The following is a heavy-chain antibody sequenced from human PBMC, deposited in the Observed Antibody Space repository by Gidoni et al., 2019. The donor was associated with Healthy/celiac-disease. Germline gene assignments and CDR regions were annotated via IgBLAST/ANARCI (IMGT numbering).Heavy chain of an antibody. CDR2: INPSGGST. J-gene: IGHJ4*02. D-gene: IGHD6-13*01. V-gene: IGHV1-46*01. Sequence: QVQLVQSGAEVTKPGDSVKVSCKASGYPFTSYYMHWVRQAPGQGLEWMGIINPSGGSTSYAQKFQGRVTRTRDTSTSTVYMELSSLRSEDTAVYYCARDSLPGIAAEEDLSRPGDYWGQGTLVTVSS. CDR1: GYPFTSYY. CDR3: ARDSLPGIAAEEDLSRPGDY.